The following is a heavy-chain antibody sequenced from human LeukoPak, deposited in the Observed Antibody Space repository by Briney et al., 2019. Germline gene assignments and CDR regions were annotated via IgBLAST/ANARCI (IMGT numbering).Heavy chain of an antibody. J-gene: IGHJ6*02. CDR2: IYYSGST. CDR1: GGSISSYY. D-gene: IGHD3-3*01. V-gene: IGHV4-59*01. CDR3: ARDGPRHYDFWSGSYYGMDV. Sequence: SETLSLTCTVSGGSISSYYWSWIRQPPGKGLEWIGYIYYSGSTNYNPSLKSRVTISVDTSKNQFSLKLSSVTAADTAVYYCARDGPRHYDFWSGSYYGMDVWGQGTTVTVSS.